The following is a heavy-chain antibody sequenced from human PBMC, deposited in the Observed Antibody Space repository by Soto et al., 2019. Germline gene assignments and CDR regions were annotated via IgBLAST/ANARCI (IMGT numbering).Heavy chain of an antibody. CDR1: GFTFSTYW. CDR2: IKQDGSEK. J-gene: IGHJ4*02. V-gene: IGHV3-7*05. Sequence: GGSLRLSCAASGFTFSTYWMSWVRQAPGKGLEWVANIKQDGSEKYYVDSVKGRLTISRDNAKNSLYLQMNSLRAEDTAVYYCARGGYSYGFWYFDYWGQGTLVTVSS. D-gene: IGHD5-18*01. CDR3: ARGGYSYGFWYFDY.